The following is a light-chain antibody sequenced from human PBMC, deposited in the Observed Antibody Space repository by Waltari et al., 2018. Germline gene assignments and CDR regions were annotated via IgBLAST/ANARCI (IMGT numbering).Light chain of an antibody. J-gene: IGKJ4*01. CDR3: QQRSNWPLT. CDR2: DAS. CDR1: QRVSSY. V-gene: IGKV3-11*01. Sequence: EIVLTQSPATLSLSPGERATLSCRASQRVSSYLAWYQQKPGKAPRPLIYDASNRATGIPARFSGSGSGTDFTLTISSLEPEDFAVYYCQQRSNWPLTFGGGTKVEIK.